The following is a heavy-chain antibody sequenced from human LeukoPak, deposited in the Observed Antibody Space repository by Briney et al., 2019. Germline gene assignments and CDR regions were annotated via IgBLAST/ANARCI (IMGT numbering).Heavy chain of an antibody. CDR2: ISSSGSTI. CDR3: AKVTAAGTS. D-gene: IGHD6-13*01. J-gene: IGHJ4*02. V-gene: IGHV3-48*03. CDR1: GFTFSSYE. Sequence: GGSLRLSCAASGFTFSSYEMNWVRQAPGKGLEWVSYISSSGSTIYYADSVKGRLTISRDNSKNTLYLQMNSLRAEDTAVYYCAKVTAAGTSWGRGTLVTVSS.